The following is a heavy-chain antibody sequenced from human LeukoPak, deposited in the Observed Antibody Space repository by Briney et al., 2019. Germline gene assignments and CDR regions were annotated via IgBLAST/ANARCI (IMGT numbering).Heavy chain of an antibody. Sequence: GSLRLSCAASGFTVSSNYMSWVRQAPGKGLEWVSVIYSGGSTYYADSVKGRFTISRDNSKNTLYLQMNSLRAEDTAVYYCARDSSGRYVDYWGQGTLVTVSS. J-gene: IGHJ4*02. D-gene: IGHD6-19*01. CDR2: IYSGGST. CDR1: GFTVSSNY. V-gene: IGHV3-53*01. CDR3: ARDSSGRYVDY.